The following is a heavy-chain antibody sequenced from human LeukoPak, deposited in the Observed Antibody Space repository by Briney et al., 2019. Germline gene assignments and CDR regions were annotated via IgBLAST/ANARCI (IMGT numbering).Heavy chain of an antibody. CDR2: ISSSSSYI. J-gene: IGHJ5*02. D-gene: IGHD1-7*01. CDR3: ARDEGELFDP. V-gene: IGHV3-21*01. CDR1: GFTFSSYS. Sequence: GGSLRLSCAASGFTFSSYSMNWVRQAPGKGLEWVSSISSSSSYIYYADSVKGRFTISRDNANNSLYLQMNSLRAEDTAVYYCARDEGELFDPWGQGTLVTVSS.